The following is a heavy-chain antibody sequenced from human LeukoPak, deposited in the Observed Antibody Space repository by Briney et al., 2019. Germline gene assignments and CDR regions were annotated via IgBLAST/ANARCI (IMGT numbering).Heavy chain of an antibody. CDR2: ISWNSGSI. V-gene: IGHV3-9*01. CDR1: GFTFDDYG. CDR3: AKDFDYGGNSYDAFDI. J-gene: IGHJ3*02. Sequence: GGSLRLSCAASGFTFDDYGMSWVRQAPGKGLEWVSGISWNSGSIGYADSVKGRFTISRDNAKNSLYLQMNSLRAEDTALCYCAKDFDYGGNSYDAFDIWGQGTMVTVSS. D-gene: IGHD4-23*01.